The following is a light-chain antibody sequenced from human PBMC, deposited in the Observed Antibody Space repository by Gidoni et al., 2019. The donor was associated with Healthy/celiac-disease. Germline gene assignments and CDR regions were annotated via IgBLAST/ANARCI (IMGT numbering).Light chain of an antibody. CDR1: PSVSSY. CDR2: DAS. V-gene: IGKV3-11*01. Sequence: EIVLTQSPATLSLSPGERATLSCRASPSVSSYLAWYQQKPGQAPRLLIYDASNRATGIPARFSGSVSGTDFTLTISSLEPDDFAVYYCQQRSNWPPLFTFGPXTKVDIK. J-gene: IGKJ3*01. CDR3: QQRSNWPPLFT.